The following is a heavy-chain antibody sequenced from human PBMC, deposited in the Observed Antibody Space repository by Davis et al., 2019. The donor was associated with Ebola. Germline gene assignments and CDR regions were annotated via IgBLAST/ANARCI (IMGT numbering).Heavy chain of an antibody. D-gene: IGHD3-3*01. Sequence: GGSLRLSCAASGFTFSSYAMHWVRQAPGKGLEWVAVISYDGSKKYYADFVKGRFTIFRDNSKNTLYLQMNSLRAEDTAVYYCARDRYDFWSGYLIRGQDYWGQGTLVTVSS. CDR2: ISYDGSKK. CDR3: ARDRYDFWSGYLIRGQDY. CDR1: GFTFSSYA. J-gene: IGHJ4*02. V-gene: IGHV3-30-3*01.